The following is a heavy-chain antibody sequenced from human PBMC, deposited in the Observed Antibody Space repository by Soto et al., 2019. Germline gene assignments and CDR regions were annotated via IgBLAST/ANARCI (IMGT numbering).Heavy chain of an antibody. V-gene: IGHV3-43*01. CDR2: IVWDGGRT. CDR3: ARDIYDMLTGQKRYFDS. D-gene: IGHD3-9*01. J-gene: IGHJ4*02. CDR1: GFSFEVYT. Sequence: GGSLNPSCASSGFSFEVYTMHCFRHGPGKVPEWICLIVWDGGRTLFSDSVKGRFIISRENNKNSLYLQMNSLTTEDTGLYYCARDIYDMLTGQKRYFDSWGQGTLVTVSS.